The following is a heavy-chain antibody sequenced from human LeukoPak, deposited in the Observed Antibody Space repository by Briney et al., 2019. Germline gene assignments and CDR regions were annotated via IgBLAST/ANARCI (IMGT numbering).Heavy chain of an antibody. CDR2: INPGATTT. V-gene: IGHV1-46*01. D-gene: IGHD2-21*02. J-gene: IGHJ4*02. Sequence: GASVKVSCKASGYTFTSYYMHWVRQAPGQGLEWMGIINPGATTTSYAQKFQGRVTMTRDTSISTAYMELSRLRSDDTAVYYCAREGLYCGGDCADFDYWGQGTLVTVSS. CDR3: AREGLYCGGDCADFDY. CDR1: GYTFTSYY.